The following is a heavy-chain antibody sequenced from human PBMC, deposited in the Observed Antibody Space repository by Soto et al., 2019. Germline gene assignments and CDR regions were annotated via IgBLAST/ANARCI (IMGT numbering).Heavy chain of an antibody. CDR1: GYTFTSYA. J-gene: IGHJ4*02. V-gene: IGHV1-8*02. CDR2: INPNSGNT. CDR3: ARTLYGDNVDY. D-gene: IGHD4-17*01. Sequence: ASVKVSCKASGYTFTSYAMHWVRQAPGQRLEWMAWINPNSGNTGYAQKFQGRVTMTRNTSISTAYMELSSLRSEDTAVYYCARTLYGDNVDYWGQGTLVTVSS.